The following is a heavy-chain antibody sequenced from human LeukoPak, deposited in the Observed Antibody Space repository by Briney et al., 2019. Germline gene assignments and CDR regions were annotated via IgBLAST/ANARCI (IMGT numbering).Heavy chain of an antibody. CDR3: ARARKSSGWDNPDY. CDR1: GGSISSGSYY. D-gene: IGHD6-19*01. J-gene: IGHJ4*02. Sequence: SGTLSLTCTVSGGSISSGSYYWSWIRQLAGKGLEWIGRIYTSGSTNYNPSLKSRVTISVDTSKNQFSLKLSSVTAADTAVYYCARARKSSGWDNPDYWGQGTLVTVSS. CDR2: IYTSGST. V-gene: IGHV4-61*02.